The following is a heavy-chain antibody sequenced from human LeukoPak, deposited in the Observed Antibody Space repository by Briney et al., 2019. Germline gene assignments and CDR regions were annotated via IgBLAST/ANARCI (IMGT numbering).Heavy chain of an antibody. CDR1: GFTVSSNY. V-gene: IGHV3-66*01. CDR3: VREMATTRAFDI. Sequence: GGSLRLSCAASGFTVSSNYMSWVRQAPGKGLEWVSVIYSGGSTYYADSVKGRFTISRDNSKNTLYLQMNSLRAEDTAVYYCVREMATTRAFDIWGQGTMVTVSS. CDR2: IYSGGST. D-gene: IGHD5-24*01. J-gene: IGHJ3*02.